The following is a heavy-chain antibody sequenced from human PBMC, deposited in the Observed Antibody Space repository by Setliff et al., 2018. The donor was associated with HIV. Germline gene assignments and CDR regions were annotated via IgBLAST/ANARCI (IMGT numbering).Heavy chain of an antibody. CDR1: GGSIYTRTHF. D-gene: IGHD7-27*01. CDR3: ARHLAGDLDY. V-gene: IGHV4-39*01. J-gene: IGHJ4*02. CDR2: IYSGTT. Sequence: PSETLPLTCTVSGGSIYTRTHFWGWIRQPPGKGLEWIASIYSGTTHYNPSLKSRVTISVDTSKNQFSLELSSVTATDTATYYCARHLAGDLDYWGQGTLVTVSS.